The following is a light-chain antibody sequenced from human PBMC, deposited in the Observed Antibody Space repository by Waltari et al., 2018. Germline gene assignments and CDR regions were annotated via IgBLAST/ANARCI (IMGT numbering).Light chain of an antibody. CDR2: AAS. J-gene: IGKJ4*01. CDR1: QNIGNY. V-gene: IGKV3-11*01. Sequence: EVVLTQSPATLSLSPGDRATLSCRASQNIGNYLAWYQQKPGQAPRLLIQAASNRATGVPARFSGSGSATDCTLTISSLEPEDFAVYYCQNRRNWPLLTFGGGTKVEIK. CDR3: QNRRNWPLLT.